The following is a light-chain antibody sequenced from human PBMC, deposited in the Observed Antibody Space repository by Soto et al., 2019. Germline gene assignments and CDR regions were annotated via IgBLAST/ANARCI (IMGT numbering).Light chain of an antibody. CDR3: QQYNSYPIT. J-gene: IGKJ5*01. CDR1: QGISSY. V-gene: IGKV1-17*03. CDR2: EAS. Sequence: DIQMTQSPSAMSASVGDRVTITCRASQGISSYLAWFQQKPGKVPKRLIYEASSLESGVPSRFSGSGSGTEFTLTISSLQPDDFATYYCQQYNSYPITFGQGTRLEIK.